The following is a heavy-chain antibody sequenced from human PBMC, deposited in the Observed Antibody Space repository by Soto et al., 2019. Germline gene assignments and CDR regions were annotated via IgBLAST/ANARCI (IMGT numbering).Heavy chain of an antibody. Sequence: KPSETLSLTCTVSGGSVGGGTYFWSWIRQPPGKGLEWIGYIYHGGSTNYNPSLKSRVTISVDTSKSQFSLNLTSVTPADTATYYCARRNFAPGNFDYWGLGNLVTVSS. CDR1: GGSVGGGTYF. J-gene: IGHJ4*02. CDR3: ARRNFAPGNFDY. V-gene: IGHV4-61*01. CDR2: IYHGGST.